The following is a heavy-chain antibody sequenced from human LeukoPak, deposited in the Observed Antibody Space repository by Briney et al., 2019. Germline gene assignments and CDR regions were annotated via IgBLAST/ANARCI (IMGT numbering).Heavy chain of an antibody. CDR1: GYTFTGYY. Sequence: ASAKVSCKASGYTFTGYYMHWVRQAPGQGLEWMGWINPNSGGTNYAQKFQGRVIMTRDTSISTAHMELSRLRSDDTAVYYCARASDFWSGYAFDIWGQGTMVTVSS. J-gene: IGHJ3*02. CDR2: INPNSGGT. D-gene: IGHD3-3*01. CDR3: ARASDFWSGYAFDI. V-gene: IGHV1-2*02.